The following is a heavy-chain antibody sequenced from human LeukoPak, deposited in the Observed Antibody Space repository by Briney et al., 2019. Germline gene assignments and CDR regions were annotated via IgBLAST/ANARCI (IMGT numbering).Heavy chain of an antibody. D-gene: IGHD3-22*01. V-gene: IGHV1-2*02. CDR3: ARGTYYDSSAYSGVRLFDY. CDR2: INPNSGRT. J-gene: IGHJ4*02. Sequence: ASVKVSYEPSRYTFTGYYMHWVRQAPGQALEWMGWINPNSGRTKHPQKFQGRVTMTGDTSISTAYMELTRLTSDDTAVYYCARGTYYDSSAYSGVRLFDYWGQGTLVTVSS. CDR1: RYTFTGYY.